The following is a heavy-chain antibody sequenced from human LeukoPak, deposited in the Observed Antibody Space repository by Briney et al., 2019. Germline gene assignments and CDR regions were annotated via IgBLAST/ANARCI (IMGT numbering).Heavy chain of an antibody. D-gene: IGHD1-14*01. V-gene: IGHV3-21*01. CDR3: ARDEVSADYYGMDV. CDR1: GFTFSSYS. CDR2: ISSSSYI. J-gene: IGHJ6*02. Sequence: GGSLRLSCAASGFTFSSYSMNWVRQAPGKGLEWVSSISSSSYIYYAESVKGRFTISRDNAKNPLYLQMNSLRAEDTAVYYCARDEVSADYYGMDVWGQGTTVTVSS.